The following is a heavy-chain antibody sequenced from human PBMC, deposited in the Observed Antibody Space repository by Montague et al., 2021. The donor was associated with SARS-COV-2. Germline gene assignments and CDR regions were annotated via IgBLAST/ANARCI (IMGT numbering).Heavy chain of an antibody. V-gene: IGHV4-39*01. CDR2: IHYSGIT. D-gene: IGHD2-2*01. CDR3: ARHLAISGPAAVSDY. CDR1: GDSISSGYFY. J-gene: IGHJ4*02. Sequence: SETLSLTCTVSGDSISSGYFYWGWIRQPPGKGLEWVGTIHYSGITYYNPSLKSRVTISVDTSGNQFSLKLSSVTAADTAIYYCARHLAISGPAAVSDYWGQGTLATVSS.